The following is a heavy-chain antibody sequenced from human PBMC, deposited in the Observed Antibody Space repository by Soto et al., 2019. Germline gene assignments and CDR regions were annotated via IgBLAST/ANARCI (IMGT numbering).Heavy chain of an antibody. CDR2: FYYSGST. D-gene: IGHD6-19*01. Sequence: SETLSLTCAVSGGSISSTSYYWVWIRQPPGKGLEWIGSFYYSGSTYYNPSLKSRVTVSVDTSENQFSLKLSSVTAADTAVYYCARQVVDGTVAGTGSFDYWGQGTLVTVSS. V-gene: IGHV4-39*01. J-gene: IGHJ4*02. CDR3: ARQVVDGTVAGTGSFDY. CDR1: GGSISSTSYY.